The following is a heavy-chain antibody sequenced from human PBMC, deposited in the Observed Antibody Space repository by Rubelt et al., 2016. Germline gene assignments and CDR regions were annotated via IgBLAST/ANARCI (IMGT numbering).Heavy chain of an antibody. J-gene: IGHJ4*02. CDR1: GGSISSSSYY. Sequence: QLQLQESGPGLVKPSETLSLTCTVSGGSISSSSYYWGWIRQPPGKGLEWIGSIYYSGSTYYNPSLKGGVTISVDTSKNQVSLKRSSVTAADTAVYYCARRSEDWELPPPFDYWGQGTLVTVSS. D-gene: IGHD1-26*01. V-gene: IGHV4-39*01. CDR3: ARRSEDWELPPPFDY. CDR2: IYYSGST.